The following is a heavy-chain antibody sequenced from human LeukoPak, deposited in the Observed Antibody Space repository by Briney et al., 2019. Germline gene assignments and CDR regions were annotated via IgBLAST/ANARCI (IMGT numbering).Heavy chain of an antibody. V-gene: IGHV7-4-1*02. J-gene: IGHJ4*02. CDR2: INTNTGNP. D-gene: IGHD3-22*01. CDR1: GYTFTSYA. CDR3: ARESPYYYDSSDYYETDY. Sequence: ALVKVSCKASGYTFTSYAMNWVRQAPGQGLEWMGWINTNTGNPTYAQGFTGRFVFSLDTSVSTAYLQISSLKAEDTAVYYCARESPYYYDSSDYYETDYWGQGTLVTVSS.